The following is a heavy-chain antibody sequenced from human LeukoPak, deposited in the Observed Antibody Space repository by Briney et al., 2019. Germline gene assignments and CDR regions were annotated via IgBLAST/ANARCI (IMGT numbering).Heavy chain of an antibody. J-gene: IGHJ4*02. V-gene: IGHV4-59*12. D-gene: IGHD3-9*01. CDR1: GGSISSYY. Sequence: PSETLSLTCTVSGGSISSYYWSWIRQPPGKGLEWIGYIYYSGSTNYNPSLKSRVTISVDTSKNQFSLKLSSVTAADTAVYYCARELTVYYFDYWGQGTLVTVSS. CDR2: IYYSGST. CDR3: ARELTVYYFDY.